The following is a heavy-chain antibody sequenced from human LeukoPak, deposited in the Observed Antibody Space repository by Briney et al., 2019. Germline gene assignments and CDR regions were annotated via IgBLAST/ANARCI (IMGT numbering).Heavy chain of an antibody. D-gene: IGHD6-6*01. J-gene: IGHJ4*02. V-gene: IGHV4-59*08. Sequence: SETLSLTCSVSGGSISSLYWSWIRQPPGKGLEWIGYIYYTGSTNYNPSLKSRVTMYVDMSKNQFSLRLSSVTAADTAVYYCARHRAYSSSSPFDYWGQGTLVTVSS. CDR1: GGSISSLY. CDR2: IYYTGST. CDR3: ARHRAYSSSSPFDY.